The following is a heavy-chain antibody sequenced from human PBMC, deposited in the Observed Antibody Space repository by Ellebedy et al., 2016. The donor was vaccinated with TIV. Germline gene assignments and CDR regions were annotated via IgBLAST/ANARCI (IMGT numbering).Heavy chain of an antibody. CDR2: ISSDGSSK. Sequence: GESLKISCAASGFVFSSYTMNWVRQAPGKGLEWVAFISSDGSSKSYADSVKGRFTISRDNSKNTLYLQMNSLREGDTAVYYCAKRYRSYFDYWGQGTLVTVSS. CDR1: GFVFSSYT. V-gene: IGHV3-30*18. D-gene: IGHD1-1*01. J-gene: IGHJ4*02. CDR3: AKRYRSYFDY.